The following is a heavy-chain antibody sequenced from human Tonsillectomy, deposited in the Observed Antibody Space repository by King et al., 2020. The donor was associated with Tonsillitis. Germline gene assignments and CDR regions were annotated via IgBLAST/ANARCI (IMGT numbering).Heavy chain of an antibody. D-gene: IGHD1-26*01. CDR3: ARYLMQWELLRGPYYFDY. J-gene: IGHJ4*02. CDR2: IYYSGST. V-gene: IGHV4-39*01. CDR1: GGSISSSSYY. Sequence: LQLQESGPGLVKPSETLSLTCTVSGGSISSSSYYWGWIRQPPGKGLEWIGSIYYSGSTYYNPSLKSRVTISVDTSKNQFSLKLSSVTAADTAVYYCARYLMQWELLRGPYYFDYWGQGTLVTVSS.